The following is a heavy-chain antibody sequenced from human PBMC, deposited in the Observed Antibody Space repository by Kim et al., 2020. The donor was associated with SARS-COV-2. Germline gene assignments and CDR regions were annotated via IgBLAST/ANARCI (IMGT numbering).Heavy chain of an antibody. J-gene: IGHJ4*02. Sequence: SETLSLTCAVYGGSFSGYYWSWIRQPPGKGLEWIGEINHSGSTNYNPSLKSRVTISVDTSKNQFSLKLSSVTAADTAVYYCAREGPGRGYSGYPRARRLYFDYWGQGTLVTVSS. CDR2: INHSGST. D-gene: IGHD5-12*01. V-gene: IGHV4-34*01. CDR3: AREGPGRGYSGYPRARRLYFDY. CDR1: GGSFSGYY.